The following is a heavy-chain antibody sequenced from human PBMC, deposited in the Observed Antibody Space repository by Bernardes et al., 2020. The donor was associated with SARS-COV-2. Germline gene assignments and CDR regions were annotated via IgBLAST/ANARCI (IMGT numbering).Heavy chain of an antibody. CDR2: ISSSSSTI. V-gene: IGHV3-48*02. D-gene: IGHD3-3*01. Sequence: GGSLRLSCAASGFTFSSYSMNWVRQAPGKGLEWVSYISSSSSTIYYADSVKGRFTISRDNAKNSLYLQMNSLRDEDTAVYYCARDDLYDFWGTGNQLYYFDYWGQGTLVTVSS. CDR1: GFTFSSYS. J-gene: IGHJ4*02. CDR3: ARDDLYDFWGTGNQLYYFDY.